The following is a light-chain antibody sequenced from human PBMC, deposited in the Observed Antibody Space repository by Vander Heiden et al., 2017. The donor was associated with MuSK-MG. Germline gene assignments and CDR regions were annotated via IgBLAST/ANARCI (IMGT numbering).Light chain of an antibody. CDR3: NSSAGSKNVV. V-gene: IGLV2-8*01. CDR1: SSDVGAYNY. Sequence: QSALTQPPSASGSPGHSVAISCTGTSSDVGAYNYVPWYQQHPGKAPKLMIYEVSKRPSGVPGRFSGSKSGTAASLTVSGLQAEDEADYYCNSSAGSKNVVFGGGTKLTVL. J-gene: IGLJ3*02. CDR2: EVS.